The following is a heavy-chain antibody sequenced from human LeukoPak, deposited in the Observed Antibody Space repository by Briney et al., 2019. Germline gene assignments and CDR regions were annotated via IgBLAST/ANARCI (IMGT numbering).Heavy chain of an antibody. CDR2: IIPIFGTA. V-gene: IGHV1-69*13. D-gene: IGHD3-9*01. CDR3: ARGGSYDILTGYYMNY. J-gene: IGHJ4*02. CDR1: GGTFSSYA. Sequence: SVKVSCKASGGTFSSYAISWVRQAPGQGLEWMGGIIPIFGTANYAQKFQGRVTITADESTSTAYMGLSSLRSEDTAVYYCARGGSYDILTGYYMNYWGQGTLVTVSS.